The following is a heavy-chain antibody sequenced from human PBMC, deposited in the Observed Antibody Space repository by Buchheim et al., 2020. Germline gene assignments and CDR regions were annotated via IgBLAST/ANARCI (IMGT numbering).Heavy chain of an antibody. D-gene: IGHD3-9*01. J-gene: IGHJ6*02. Sequence: QLVQSGAEVKKPGESLKISCKASGYSFTSYWIAWVRQMPGKGLELMGIIYPSDSDTRYSPSFQGQDTISADKSINTAYLQWSSLKASDTAMYYCARHVPYFDILTGRSGGGTDVWGQGTT. CDR1: GYSFTSYW. CDR2: IYPSDSDT. CDR3: ARHVPYFDILTGRSGGGTDV. V-gene: IGHV5-51*01.